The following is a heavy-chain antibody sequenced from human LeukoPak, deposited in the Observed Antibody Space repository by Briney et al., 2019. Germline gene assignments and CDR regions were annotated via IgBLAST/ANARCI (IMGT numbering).Heavy chain of an antibody. D-gene: IGHD3-22*01. CDR3: AGTTYDSSGYPHDY. Sequence: TSETLSLTCAVYGGSFSGYYWSWIRQPPGKGLEWIGEINHSGSTNYNPSLKSRVTISVDTSKNQFSLKLSSVTAADTAVYYCAGTTYDSSGYPHDYWGQGTLVTVSS. V-gene: IGHV4-34*01. J-gene: IGHJ4*02. CDR2: INHSGST. CDR1: GGSFSGYY.